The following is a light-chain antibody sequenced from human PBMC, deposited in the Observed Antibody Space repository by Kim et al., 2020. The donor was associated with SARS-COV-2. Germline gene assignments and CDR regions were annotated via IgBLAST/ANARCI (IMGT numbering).Light chain of an antibody. V-gene: IGKV3-20*01. Sequence: EIVLTQSTGTLSLSPGERATLSCRASQSVSSSYLAWYQQKPGQAPRLLIYGASSRATGIPDRFSGSGSGTDFTLTISRLEPEDFAVYYCQQYGSSPYTFGQGTKLE. CDR1: QSVSSSY. J-gene: IGKJ2*01. CDR3: QQYGSSPYT. CDR2: GAS.